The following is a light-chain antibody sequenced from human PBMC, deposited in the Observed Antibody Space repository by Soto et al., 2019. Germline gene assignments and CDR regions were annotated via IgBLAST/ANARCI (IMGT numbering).Light chain of an antibody. V-gene: IGKV3-11*01. CDR2: GAS. Sequence: EIVLTQSPATLSLSPGERATLSCRASESVNDYLAWYQQKPGQAPRLLIYGASNRATGIPVRFSGSGSGTDFTLTISSLELEDFAVYYCQHRGRWPRTFGQGTKLEI. CDR3: QHRGRWPRT. CDR1: ESVNDY. J-gene: IGKJ2*01.